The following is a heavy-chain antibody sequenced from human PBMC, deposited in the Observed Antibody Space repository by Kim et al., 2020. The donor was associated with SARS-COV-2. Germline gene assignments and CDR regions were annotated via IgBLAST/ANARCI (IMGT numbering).Heavy chain of an antibody. CDR2: IKSKTDGGTT. CDR1: GFTFSNAW. D-gene: IGHD3-16*01. J-gene: IGHJ6*02. Sequence: GGSLRLSCAASGFTFSNAWMSWVRQAPGKGLEWVGRIKSKTDGGTTDYAAPVKGRFTISRDDSKNTLYLQMNSLKTEDTAVYYCTTVGWGLPGYYYYYGMDVWGQGTTVTVSS. CDR3: TTVGWGLPGYYYYYGMDV. V-gene: IGHV3-15*01.